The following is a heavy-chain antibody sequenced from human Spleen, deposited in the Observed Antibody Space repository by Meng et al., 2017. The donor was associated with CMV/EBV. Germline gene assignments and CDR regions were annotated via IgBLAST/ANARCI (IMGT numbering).Heavy chain of an antibody. Sequence: GESLKISCAASGFTFSSYAMHWVRQAPGKGLEWVAVISYDGSNKYYADSVKGRFTISRDNALNSVFLQMNRLTVEDTAMYYCARAALFEKIVSLPSPLAYWGRGALVTVSS. V-gene: IGHV3-30-3*01. CDR1: GFTFSSYA. J-gene: IGHJ4*02. CDR3: ARAALFEKIVSLPSPLAY. CDR2: ISYDGSNK. D-gene: IGHD2/OR15-2a*01.